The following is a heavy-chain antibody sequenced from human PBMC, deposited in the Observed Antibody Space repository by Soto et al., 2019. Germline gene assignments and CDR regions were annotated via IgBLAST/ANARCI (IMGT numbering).Heavy chain of an antibody. CDR2: INPNSGGT. CDR1: GYTFTGYY. CDR3: ARANYDILTGYYYFDY. V-gene: IGHV1-2*04. D-gene: IGHD3-9*01. Sequence: ASVKVSCKASGYTFTGYYMHWVRQAPGQGLEWMGWINPNSGGTNYAQKFQGWVTMTRDTSISTAYMELSRLRSDDTAVYYCARANYDILTGYYYFDYWGQGTTVTVSS. J-gene: IGHJ4*03.